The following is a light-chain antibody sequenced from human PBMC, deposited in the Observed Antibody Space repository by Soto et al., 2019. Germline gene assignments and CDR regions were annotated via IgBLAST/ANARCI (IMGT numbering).Light chain of an antibody. CDR2: GAS. J-gene: IGKJ1*01. CDR1: QSVSSN. Sequence: EIVMTQSPATLSVSPGERGTLSCRASQSVSSNLAWYQQKPGQAPRLLIYGASTRATGIPARFSGSRSGTEFTLTISILQSEDFAVYYCQQYNNWPWTFGQGTKVEIK. CDR3: QQYNNWPWT. V-gene: IGKV3-15*01.